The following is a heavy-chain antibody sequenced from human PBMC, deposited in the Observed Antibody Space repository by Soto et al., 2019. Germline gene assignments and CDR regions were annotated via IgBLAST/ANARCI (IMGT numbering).Heavy chain of an antibody. CDR2: IYYSGST. J-gene: IGHJ5*02. V-gene: IGHV4-39*01. CDR3: ARATYGAFDP. D-gene: IGHD5-12*01. Sequence: QLQLQESGPGLEKPSETLSLTCTVSGGSISSINSSWGWILQPPGKGLWWIGYIYYSGSTYFNPSLKSRVTISVDTSKNQFSLKLSSVTAADTAVYYCARATYGAFDPWGQGTLVTVSS. CDR1: GGSISSINSS.